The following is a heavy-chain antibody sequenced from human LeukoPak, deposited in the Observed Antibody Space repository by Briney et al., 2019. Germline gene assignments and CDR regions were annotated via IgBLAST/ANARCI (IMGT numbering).Heavy chain of an antibody. D-gene: IGHD2-2*01. J-gene: IGHJ6*03. V-gene: IGHV3-9*01. CDR3: ARDAFNRYQLLSYYYYMDV. CDR1: GFTFDDYA. CDR2: ISWNSGSI. Sequence: PGGSLRLSCAASGFTFDDYAMHWVRQAPGKGLEWVSGISWNSGSIGYADSVKGRFTISRDNAKNSLYLQMNSLRAEDTAVYYCARDAFNRYQLLSYYYYMDVWGKGTTVTVSS.